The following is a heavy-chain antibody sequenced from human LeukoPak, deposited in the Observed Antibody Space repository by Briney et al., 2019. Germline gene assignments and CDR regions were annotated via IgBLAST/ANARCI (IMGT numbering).Heavy chain of an antibody. V-gene: IGHV1-2*02. CDR1: GHTFTGYY. CDR3: TRRLGGCSEGYDY. J-gene: IGHJ4*02. Sequence: ASVKVSCKASGHTFTGYYIHWVRQAPGQGLEWMGWINPNNGGTKYTQKFLGRVTMTGDTSINTAYMEVTSLRSDDTAVYYCTRRLGGCSEGYDYWGQGTLVTVSS. CDR2: INPNNGGT. D-gene: IGHD3-16*01.